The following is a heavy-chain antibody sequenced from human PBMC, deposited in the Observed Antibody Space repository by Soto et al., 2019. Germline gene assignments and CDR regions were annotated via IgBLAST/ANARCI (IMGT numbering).Heavy chain of an antibody. CDR2: VSGSGDSI. J-gene: IGHJ4*02. V-gene: IGHV3-23*01. CDR1: GFSFSSFA. CDR3: AKDHGYCSGGSCPAFDS. Sequence: GGSLRLSCAASGFSFSSFAVSWVRQAPGKGLEWVSSVSGSGDSIKYADSVKGRFTISRDRSKNTLYLQVNSLRAEDTAVYYCAKDHGYCSGGSCPAFDSWGQGMLVTVSS. D-gene: IGHD2-15*01.